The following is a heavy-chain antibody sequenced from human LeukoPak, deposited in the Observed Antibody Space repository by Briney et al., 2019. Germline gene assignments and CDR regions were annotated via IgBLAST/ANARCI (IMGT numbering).Heavy chain of an antibody. CDR1: GFTFSSYG. CDR2: IRYDGSNK. Sequence: GGSLRLSCAASGFTFSSYGMHWVRQAPGKGLEWVAFIRYDGSNKYDADSVKGRFTISRDNSKNTLYLQMNSLRAEDTAVYYCAKDFHGGYSYGPIDYWGQGTLVTVSS. CDR3: AKDFHGGYSYGPIDY. V-gene: IGHV3-30*02. J-gene: IGHJ4*02. D-gene: IGHD5-18*01.